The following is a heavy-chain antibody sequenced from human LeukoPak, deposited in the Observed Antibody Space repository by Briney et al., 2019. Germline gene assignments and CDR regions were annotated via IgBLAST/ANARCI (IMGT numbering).Heavy chain of an antibody. CDR2: IFYTGNT. CDR1: GASISSRNHY. Sequence: SETLSLTCSVSGASISSRNHYWGWIRQPPGKGLEGIGSIFYTGNTYYNPSLRSRVTMSVDTSKSHFSLNLSSVTAADMAVYYCARHVNTFDYWGQGALVTVSS. V-gene: IGHV4-39*01. CDR3: ARHVNTFDY. J-gene: IGHJ4*02.